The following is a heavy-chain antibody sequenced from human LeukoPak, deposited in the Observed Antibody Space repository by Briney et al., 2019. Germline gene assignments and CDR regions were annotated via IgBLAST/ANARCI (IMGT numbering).Heavy chain of an antibody. Sequence: SVKVSCKASGGTFSSYAISWVRQAPGQGLEWMGGIIPIFGTANYAQKFQGRVTITTDESTSTAYMELSSLRSEDTAVYYCARGGPLHHPIYSYYYYYYYMDVWGKGTTVTVSS. D-gene: IGHD5-18*01. V-gene: IGHV1-69*05. CDR2: IIPIFGTA. CDR3: ARGGPLHHPIYSYYYYYYYMDV. J-gene: IGHJ6*03. CDR1: GGTFSSYA.